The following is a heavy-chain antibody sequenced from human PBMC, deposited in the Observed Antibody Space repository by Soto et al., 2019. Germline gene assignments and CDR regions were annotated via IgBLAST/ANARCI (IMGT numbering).Heavy chain of an antibody. CDR1: GFTFSTYA. D-gene: IGHD3-16*01. V-gene: IGHV3-23*01. J-gene: IGHJ6*02. CDR2: IGEGGFTT. CDR3: ARDSITRVSSDVPGMDV. Sequence: EVRLLESGGGLVEPGGSLRPSCAASGFTFSTYAMSWVRQAPGKGLEWVAVIGEGGFTTQYAASVKGRFTISRDNSKNMLYLKMNSLRSDDTAVYYCARDSITRVSSDVPGMDVWGQGTTVTVSS.